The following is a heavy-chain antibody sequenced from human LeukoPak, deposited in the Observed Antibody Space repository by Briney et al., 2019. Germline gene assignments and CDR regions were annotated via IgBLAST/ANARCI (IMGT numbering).Heavy chain of an antibody. CDR2: IKQNGGEK. J-gene: IGHJ4*02. CDR1: GFTFTCCW. CDR3: ARVPGVTRYFDS. Sequence: GGSLRLSCAASGFTFTCCWMSWVRHTPGKGREWVASIKQNGGEKFYADSVKGRFTISRDNAKKSLYLQLNSLRAEDTAVYYCARVPGVTRYFDSWGQGILVTVSS. D-gene: IGHD4-23*01. V-gene: IGHV3-7*01.